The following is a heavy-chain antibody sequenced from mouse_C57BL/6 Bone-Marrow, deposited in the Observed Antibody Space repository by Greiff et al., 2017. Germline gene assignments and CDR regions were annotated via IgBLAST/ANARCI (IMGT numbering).Heavy chain of an antibody. CDR3: ARNYGNSYWYFDV. Sequence: VKLVESGPGLVQPSQSLSITCTASGFSLTSYGVHWVRQSPGKGLEWLGVIWSGGSTDYNAAFISRLSISKDNSKSQVFFKMNSLQADDTAIYYCARNYGNSYWYFDVWGTGTTVTVSS. CDR1: GFSLTSYG. CDR2: IWSGGST. J-gene: IGHJ1*03. V-gene: IGHV2-2*01. D-gene: IGHD2-1*01.